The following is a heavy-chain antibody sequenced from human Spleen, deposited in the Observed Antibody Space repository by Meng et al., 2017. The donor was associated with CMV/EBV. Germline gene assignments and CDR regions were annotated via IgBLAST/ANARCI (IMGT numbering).Heavy chain of an antibody. D-gene: IGHD2-2*01. CDR3: ARVDKGFCISTSCRGADP. Sequence: VSSTYMSWVRQAPGKGLEWVSVIYSGSTTYRADSVTGRFTISRDNSKNPLYLQMNSLRAEDTAVYYCARVDKGFCISTSCRGADPWGQGTLVTVSS. J-gene: IGHJ5*02. CDR1: VSSTY. CDR2: IYSGSTT. V-gene: IGHV3-53*01.